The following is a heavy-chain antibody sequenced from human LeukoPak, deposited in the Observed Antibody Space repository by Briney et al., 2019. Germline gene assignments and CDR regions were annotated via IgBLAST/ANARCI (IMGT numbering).Heavy chain of an antibody. CDR1: GITFSSFA. Sequence: GGSLRLSCAASGITFSSFAMTWLRQAPGKGLEWVSVISGSGDTTYYADSVKGRFTISRDNSKNTLYLRMNSLRVEDTAIYRCARESGGHDYWGQGTLVTVSS. J-gene: IGHJ4*02. CDR3: ARESGGHDY. D-gene: IGHD1-1*01. V-gene: IGHV3-23*01. CDR2: ISGSGDTT.